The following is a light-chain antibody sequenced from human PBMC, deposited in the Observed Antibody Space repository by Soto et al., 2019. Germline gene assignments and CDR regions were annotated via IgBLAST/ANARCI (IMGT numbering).Light chain of an antibody. V-gene: IGLV2-14*01. CDR1: SSDVGGYNY. CDR3: RSYTSSSTL. Sequence: QSALTQPASVSGSPGQSITISCTGTSSDVGGYNYVSWYQQHPGKAPKLMIYDVSDRSSGVSNRFSGSKSGNTASLTISGLQAEDEAYYYCRSYTSSSTLFGGGTKLTVL. J-gene: IGLJ2*01. CDR2: DVS.